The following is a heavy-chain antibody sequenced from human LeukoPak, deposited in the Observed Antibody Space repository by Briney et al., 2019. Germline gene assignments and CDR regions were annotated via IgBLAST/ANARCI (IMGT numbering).Heavy chain of an antibody. CDR1: GFTFSSYG. D-gene: IGHD6-6*01. CDR3: AHIPSSSDY. V-gene: IGHV3-30*03. Sequence: GGSLRLSCAASGFTFSSYGMHWVRQAPGKRLEWVAGISYDGSNKYYADSVKGRFTISRDNSKNTLYLQMNSLRAEDTAVDYCAHIPSSSDYWGQGTLVTVSS. J-gene: IGHJ4*02. CDR2: ISYDGSNK.